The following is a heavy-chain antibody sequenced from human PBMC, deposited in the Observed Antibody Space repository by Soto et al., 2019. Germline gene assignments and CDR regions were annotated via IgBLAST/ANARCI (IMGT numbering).Heavy chain of an antibody. J-gene: IGHJ6*03. CDR1: GFTFSDYY. Sequence: GGSLRLSCAASGFTFSDYYMSWIRQAPGKGLEWVSYISSSGSTIYYADSVKGRFTISRDNAKNSLYLQMNSLRAEDTAVYYCARDESSSSSRHYYHYYMAVWGKGSTVTVSS. V-gene: IGHV3-11*01. CDR3: ARDESSSSSRHYYHYYMAV. D-gene: IGHD6-6*01. CDR2: ISSSGSTI.